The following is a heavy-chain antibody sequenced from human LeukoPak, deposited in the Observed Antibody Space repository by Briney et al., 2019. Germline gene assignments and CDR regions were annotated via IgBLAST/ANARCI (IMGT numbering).Heavy chain of an antibody. CDR3: TTEVVRYYDSSGYSFDY. D-gene: IGHD3-22*01. J-gene: IGHJ4*02. Sequence: GGSLRLSCAASGFTFSNAWMSWVRQAPGKGLEWVGRIKSKTDGGTTDYAAPVKGRFTISRDDSKNTLYLQMNSLKTEDTAVYYCTTEVVRYYDSSGYSFDYWGRGTLVTVSS. CDR2: IKSKTDGGTT. V-gene: IGHV3-15*01. CDR1: GFTFSNAW.